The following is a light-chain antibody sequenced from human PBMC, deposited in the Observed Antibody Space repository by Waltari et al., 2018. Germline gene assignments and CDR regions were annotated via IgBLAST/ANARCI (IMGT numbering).Light chain of an antibody. V-gene: IGLV1-44*01. Sequence: QSVLTQPPSASGTPGKRVTTPCSGRSPNIGNNPVTWYQQVPGTAPKLLIYNNNQRPSGVPDRFSGSKSGTSASLAISGLQSEDEADYYCAAWDDSLNGPVFGGGTKLTVL. CDR2: NNN. J-gene: IGLJ2*01. CDR3: AAWDDSLNGPV. CDR1: SPNIGNNP.